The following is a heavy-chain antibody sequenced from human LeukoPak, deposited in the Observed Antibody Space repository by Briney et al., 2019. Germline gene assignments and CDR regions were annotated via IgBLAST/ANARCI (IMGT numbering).Heavy chain of an antibody. CDR3: QGGRF. D-gene: IGHD1-26*01. CDR1: GFLFTNAW. V-gene: IGHV3-15*01. J-gene: IGHJ4*02. CDR2: IKSKTDGGTT. Sequence: GGSLRLSCSASGFLFTNAWMSWVRQAPGKGLEWVGRIKSKTDGGTTDYAAPVKGRFSISRDDSKNTLYLQMNSLKSEDTAVYYCQGGRFWGQGTLVTVSS.